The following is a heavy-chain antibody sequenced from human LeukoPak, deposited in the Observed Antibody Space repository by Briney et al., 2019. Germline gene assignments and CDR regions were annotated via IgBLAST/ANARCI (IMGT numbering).Heavy chain of an antibody. V-gene: IGHV4-38-2*02. CDR3: ARTPYYYDSSGYYFDY. CDR1: GYSVSSGYY. Sequence: SETLSLTCTVSGYSVSSGYYWGWIRQPPGKGLEWIGSIYHSGSTNYNPSLKSRVTISVDKSKNQFSLKLSSVTAADTAVYYCARTPYYYDSSGYYFDYWGQGTLVTVSS. CDR2: IYHSGST. J-gene: IGHJ4*02. D-gene: IGHD3-22*01.